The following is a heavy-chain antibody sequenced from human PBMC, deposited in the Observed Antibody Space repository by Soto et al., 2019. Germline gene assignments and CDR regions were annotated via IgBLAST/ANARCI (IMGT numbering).Heavy chain of an antibody. CDR2: IIPIFGTA. CDR3: ARGAVAGRNYYFDY. D-gene: IGHD6-19*01. V-gene: IGHV1-69*13. J-gene: IGHJ4*02. Sequence: GASVKVSCKASGYTFTSYAMHWVRQAPGQRLEWMGGIIPIFGTANYAQKFQGRVTITADEPTSTAYMELSSLRSEDTAVYYCARGAVAGRNYYFDYWGQGTLVTVSS. CDR1: GYTFTSYA.